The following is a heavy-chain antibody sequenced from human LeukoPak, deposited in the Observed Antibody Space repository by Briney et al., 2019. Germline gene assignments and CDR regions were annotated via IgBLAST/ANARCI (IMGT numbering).Heavy chain of an antibody. D-gene: IGHD3-22*01. Sequence: PGGSLRLSCAASGFTFSSYAMSWVRQAPGKGLEWVSAISGSGGSTYYADSVKGRFTISRDSSKNTLYLQMNSLRAEDTAVYYCAKSPNYYDSSGIFDYWGQGTLVTVSS. J-gene: IGHJ4*02. V-gene: IGHV3-23*01. CDR1: GFTFSSYA. CDR2: ISGSGGST. CDR3: AKSPNYYDSSGIFDY.